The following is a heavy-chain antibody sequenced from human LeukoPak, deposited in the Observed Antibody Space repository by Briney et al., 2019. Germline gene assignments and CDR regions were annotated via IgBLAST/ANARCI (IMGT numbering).Heavy chain of an antibody. CDR2: INSGGGGT. CDR3: ARDWRISTAGFTFDH. D-gene: IGHD6-13*01. V-gene: IGHV1-46*01. Sequence: GASVKVSCKASGGTFSSYTINWVRQAPGQGLEWMGMINSGGGGTGYAQKFQGRVTLTRDTSTSTVYMELSSLRSEDTAVYYCARDWRISTAGFTFDHWGQGTLVTVSS. J-gene: IGHJ4*02. CDR1: GGTFSSYT.